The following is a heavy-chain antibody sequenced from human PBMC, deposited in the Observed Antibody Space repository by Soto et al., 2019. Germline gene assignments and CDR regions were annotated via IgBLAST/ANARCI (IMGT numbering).Heavy chain of an antibody. CDR3: ARVGSAAPGEYYYGMDV. V-gene: IGHV1-18*04. CDR2: ISAYNGNT. CDR1: GYTFTSYG. Sequence: GASVKVSCKASGYTFTSYGISWLRQAPGQGLEWMGWISAYNGNTNYAQKLQGRVTMTSDTSTSTAYMELRSLRSDDTAVYYCARVGSAAPGEYYYGMDVWGQGTTVTVS. J-gene: IGHJ6*02. D-gene: IGHD2-2*01.